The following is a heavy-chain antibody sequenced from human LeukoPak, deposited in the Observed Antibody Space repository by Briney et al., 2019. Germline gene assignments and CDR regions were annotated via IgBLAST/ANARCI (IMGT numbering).Heavy chain of an antibody. CDR1: GGSFSGFY. CDR2: INYTGST. Sequence: SETLSLTCAVYGGSFSGFYWSWIRHVPGKGLEWIGEINYTGSTSYNPSLKSRVTISVDTSQNQFFLLLTSVTAADTAVYYCARVAGYLPTRWFDPWGQGTHVTVSS. D-gene: IGHD6-25*01. V-gene: IGHV4-34*01. CDR3: ARVAGYLPTRWFDP. J-gene: IGHJ5*02.